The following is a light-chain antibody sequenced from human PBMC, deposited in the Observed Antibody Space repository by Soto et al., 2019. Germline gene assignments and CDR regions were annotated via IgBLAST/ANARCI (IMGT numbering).Light chain of an antibody. CDR3: QHYVNSPRT. CDR2: GAS. Sequence: EIVLTQSPGTLSLSPGERVTLSCRASQSIYNNYLAWYQQKPGQAPRLLMYGASTRITGIPDRFSGSGSGTDFTLTINRLEPEDFAAYYCQHYVNSPRTFGQGTKVEIK. V-gene: IGKV3-20*01. CDR1: QSIYNNY. J-gene: IGKJ1*01.